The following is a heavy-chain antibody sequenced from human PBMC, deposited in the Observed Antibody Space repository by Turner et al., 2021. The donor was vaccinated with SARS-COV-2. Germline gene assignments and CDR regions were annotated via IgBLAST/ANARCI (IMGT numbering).Heavy chain of an antibody. CDR2: IFYSGST. Sequence: QVQLQESGPGLVKPSETLSLTCTVSAGSISSYYWSWIRQPPGKGLEWIGYIFYSGSTNYNPSLKSRVTISVDTSKNQFSLKLSSVTAADTAVYYCAREAGPYSSGYNSWFDPWGQGTLVTVSS. D-gene: IGHD3-22*01. V-gene: IGHV4-59*01. CDR1: AGSISSYY. J-gene: IGHJ5*02. CDR3: AREAGPYSSGYNSWFDP.